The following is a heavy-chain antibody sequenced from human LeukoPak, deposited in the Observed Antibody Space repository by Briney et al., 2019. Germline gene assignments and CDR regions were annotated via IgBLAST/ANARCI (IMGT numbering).Heavy chain of an antibody. J-gene: IGHJ4*02. CDR2: MNPNSGNT. CDR1: GYTFTSYD. D-gene: IGHD6-19*01. V-gene: IGHV1-8*01. CDR3: AGGRGPIAVAGRRTFDY. Sequence: PAASVKVSCKASGYTFTSYDINWVRQATGQGLEWMGWMNPNSGNTGYAQKFQGRVTMTRNTSISTAYMELSSLRSEDTAVYYCAGGRGPIAVAGRRTFDYWGQGTLVTVSS.